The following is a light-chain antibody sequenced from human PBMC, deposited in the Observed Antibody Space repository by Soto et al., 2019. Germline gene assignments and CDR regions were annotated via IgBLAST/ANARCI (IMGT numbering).Light chain of an antibody. Sequence: QSALTQPASVSGSPGQSITISCTGTSSDIGTYIYVSWYLQHPGKAPKLLIYEVGNRPSGVSNRFSGSKSGTTASLTISGLQAEDEADYYCSSYTSRNSVVFGGGTKLTVL. CDR3: SSYTSRNSVV. CDR1: SSDIGTYIY. CDR2: EVG. J-gene: IGLJ2*01. V-gene: IGLV2-14*01.